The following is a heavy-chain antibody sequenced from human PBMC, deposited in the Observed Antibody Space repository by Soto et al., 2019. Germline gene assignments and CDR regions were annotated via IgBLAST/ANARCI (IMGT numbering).Heavy chain of an antibody. J-gene: IGHJ4*02. D-gene: IGHD6-13*01. CDR1: GFTFDAYA. V-gene: IGHV3-9*01. CDR3: AKAGYSSGWYGRIY. CDR2: ISYNSGST. Sequence: EVQLVESGGDLVQPGRSLRLSCVAAGFTFDAYAMHWVRQAPGNGLEWVSGISYNSGSTHYADSVKGRFTISRDNAKRSLYLQMNSLRPEDTALYYCAKAGYSSGWYGRIYWGQGTLVTVSS.